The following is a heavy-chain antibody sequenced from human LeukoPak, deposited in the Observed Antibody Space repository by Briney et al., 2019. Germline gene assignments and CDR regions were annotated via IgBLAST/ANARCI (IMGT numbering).Heavy chain of an antibody. D-gene: IGHD4-17*01. Sequence: PGGSLRLSCTVSGFTLSDHYMSWFRKSPGRGLEWISWITSSGTTIDYADSVKGRFTISRDNTKDSIDLQMNSLRADDTAVYYCARDPDYGDPYWGQGTLVTVSS. CDR2: ITSSGTTI. CDR1: GFTLSDHY. J-gene: IGHJ4*02. CDR3: ARDPDYGDPY. V-gene: IGHV3-11*01.